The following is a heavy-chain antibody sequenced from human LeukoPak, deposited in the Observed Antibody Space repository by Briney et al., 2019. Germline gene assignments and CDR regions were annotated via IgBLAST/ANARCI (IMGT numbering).Heavy chain of an antibody. CDR2: INSDGSTT. J-gene: IGHJ4*02. CDR1: GFTFRTYW. D-gene: IGHD3-10*01. V-gene: IGHV3-74*01. Sequence: PGGSLRLSCAASGFTFRTYWMHWVRQAPGKGLVWVSRINSDGSTTSHAASVKGRFTISRDNAKSTLYLQMNSLRAEDTAVYYCARDFGDYLGYWGQGTLVTVCS. CDR3: ARDFGDYLGY.